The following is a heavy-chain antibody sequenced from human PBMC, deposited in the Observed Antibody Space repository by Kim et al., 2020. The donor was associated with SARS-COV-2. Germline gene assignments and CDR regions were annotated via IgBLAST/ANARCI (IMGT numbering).Heavy chain of an antibody. CDR2: ISGSGGST. V-gene: IGHV3-23*01. D-gene: IGHD3-16*02. CDR1: GFTFSSYA. CDR3: VTGSPYYDYVWGSYRYHDY. Sequence: GGSLRLSCAASGFTFSSYAMSWVRQAPGKGLEWVSAISGSGGSTYYADSVKGRFTISRDNSKNTLYLQMNSLRAEDTAVYYCVTGSPYYDYVWGSYRYHDYWGQGTLVTVSS. J-gene: IGHJ4*02.